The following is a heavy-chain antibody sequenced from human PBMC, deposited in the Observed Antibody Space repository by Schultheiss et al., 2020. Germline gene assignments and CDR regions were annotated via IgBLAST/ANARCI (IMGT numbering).Heavy chain of an antibody. CDR3: ARYSSRTTAEYFQH. D-gene: IGHD6-13*01. Sequence: GESLKISCVASGFSFSSYGMHWVRQAPGKGLEWVAAIWYDGNHKYYADSVKGRFTISRDNSKNTLYLEMNSLRAEDTAVYYCARYSSRTTAEYFQHWGQGTQVTVSS. V-gene: IGHV3-33*01. J-gene: IGHJ1*01. CDR1: GFSFSSYG. CDR2: IWYDGNHK.